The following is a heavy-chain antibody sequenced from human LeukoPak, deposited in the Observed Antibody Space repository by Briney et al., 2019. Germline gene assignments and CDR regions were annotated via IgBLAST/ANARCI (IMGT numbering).Heavy chain of an antibody. CDR1: GGSISSYY. Sequence: PSETLSLTCTVSGGSISSYYWSWIRQPPGKGLEWIGYIYYSGSTNYNPSLKSRVTISVDTSKNQFSLRLSSVTAADTAVYYCAREPTYGYYGMDVWGQGTTVTVSS. V-gene: IGHV4-59*01. CDR2: IYYSGST. J-gene: IGHJ6*02. D-gene: IGHD4-17*01. CDR3: AREPTYGYYGMDV.